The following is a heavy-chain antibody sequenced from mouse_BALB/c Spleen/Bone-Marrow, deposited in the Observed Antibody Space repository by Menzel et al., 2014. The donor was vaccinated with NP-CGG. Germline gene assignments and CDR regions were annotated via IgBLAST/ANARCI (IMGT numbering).Heavy chain of an antibody. V-gene: IGHV5-17*02. CDR1: GFTFXSFG. CDR3: ARDVPLYDVGYFDY. J-gene: IGHJ2*01. Sequence: EVQRVESGGGLVQPGGSRKLSCAASGFTFXSFGMHWVRQAPEKGLEWVAYISSGSSTIYYADTVKGRFTISRDNPKNTLFLRMTSLRSEDTAMYYCARDVPLYDVGYFDYWGQGTTLTVSS. D-gene: IGHD2-14*01. CDR2: ISSGSSTI.